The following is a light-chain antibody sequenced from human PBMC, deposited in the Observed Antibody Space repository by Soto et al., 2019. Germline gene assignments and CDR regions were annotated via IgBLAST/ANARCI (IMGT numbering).Light chain of an antibody. Sequence: DIRMTQSPSTLSASVGDRVTITCRASQSISSLLAWYQQKPGKAPKLLIYKASTLKSGVPSRFSGSGSGTEFTLTISSLQPDDFATYYCQQYNSYWTFGQGTKVDIK. CDR1: QSISSL. J-gene: IGKJ1*01. V-gene: IGKV1-5*03. CDR3: QQYNSYWT. CDR2: KAS.